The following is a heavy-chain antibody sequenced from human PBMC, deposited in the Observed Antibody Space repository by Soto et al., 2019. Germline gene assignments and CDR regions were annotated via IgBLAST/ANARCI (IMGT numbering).Heavy chain of an antibody. V-gene: IGHV5-51*01. CDR2: IHPADSDT. Sequence: GAALKISSEVSGYTFTNYWIGWVRPMPGKGLEWMAIIHPADSDTRYSPSFQGQVTISADKSISTAYLQWSSLKASDTAMYYCVRPDSSGYYVYWGQGTLVTVSS. J-gene: IGHJ4*02. D-gene: IGHD3-22*01. CDR1: GYTFTNYW. CDR3: VRPDSSGYYVY.